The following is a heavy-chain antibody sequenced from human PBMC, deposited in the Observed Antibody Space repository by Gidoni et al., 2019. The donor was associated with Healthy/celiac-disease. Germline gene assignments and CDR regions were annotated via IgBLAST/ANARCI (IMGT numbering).Heavy chain of an antibody. CDR3: ARGDGDYQTYYYYGMDV. D-gene: IGHD4-17*01. J-gene: IGHJ6*02. CDR2: IIPILGIA. Sequence: QVQLVQSGAEVKKPGSSVKVSCKASGGTFSSYAISWVRQAPGQGLEWMGRIIPILGIANYAQKFQGRVTITADKSTSTAYMELSSLRSEDTAVYYCARGDGDYQTYYYYGMDVWGQGTTVTVSS. CDR1: GGTFSSYA. V-gene: IGHV1-69*04.